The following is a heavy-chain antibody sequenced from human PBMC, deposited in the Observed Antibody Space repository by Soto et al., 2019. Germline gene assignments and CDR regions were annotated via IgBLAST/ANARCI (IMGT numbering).Heavy chain of an antibody. CDR2: IYYSGST. CDR1: GGSISSSSYY. D-gene: IGHD3-3*01. J-gene: IGHJ6*02. CDR3: ARHNSGGFWSGYSYYYAMDV. V-gene: IGHV4-39*01. Sequence: SETLSLTCTVSGGSISSSSYYWGWIRQPPGKGLEWIGSIYYSGSTYYNPSLKSRVTISVDTSKNQFSLKLSSVTAADTAVYYCARHNSGGFWSGYSYYYAMDVWGQGTTVTSP.